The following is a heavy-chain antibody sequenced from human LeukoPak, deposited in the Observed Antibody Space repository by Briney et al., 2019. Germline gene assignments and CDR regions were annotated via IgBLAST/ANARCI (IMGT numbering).Heavy chain of an antibody. D-gene: IGHD5-18*01. CDR2: FDPEDGET. Sequence: ASVKVSCKASGYTFTGYYMHWVRQAPGKGLEWMGGFDPEDGETIYAQKFQGRVTMTEDTSTDTAYMELSSLRSEDTAVYYCATEEDTAMGLQFDYWGQGTLVTVSS. J-gene: IGHJ4*02. V-gene: IGHV1-24*01. CDR3: ATEEDTAMGLQFDY. CDR1: GYTFTGYY.